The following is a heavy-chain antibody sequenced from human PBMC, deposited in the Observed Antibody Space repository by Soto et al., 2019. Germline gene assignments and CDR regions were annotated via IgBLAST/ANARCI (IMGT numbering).Heavy chain of an antibody. CDR2: ISGSGGST. CDR1: GFTFSSYA. D-gene: IGHD2-2*01. CDR3: AELLGPAAVFVGMDV. V-gene: IGHV3-23*01. J-gene: IGHJ6*02. Sequence: EVQLLESGGGLVQPGGSLRLSCAASGFTFSSYAMSWVRQAPGKGLEWVSAISGSGGSTYYADSVKGRFTISRDNSKNTLYLQMNSLRAEDTALYYSAELLGPAAVFVGMDVWGQGTTVTVSS.